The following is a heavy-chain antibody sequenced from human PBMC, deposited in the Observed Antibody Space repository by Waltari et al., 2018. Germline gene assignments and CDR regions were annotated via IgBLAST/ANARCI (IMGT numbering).Heavy chain of an antibody. Sequence: QVQLQESGPGLVKPSETLSLTCTVPGGSISSYYWSWIRQPPGKGLEWIGYIYYSGSTNYNPSLKSRVTISVDTSKNQFSLKLSSVTAADTAVYYCARDRRRGVDIWGQGTMVTVSS. D-gene: IGHD3-10*01. V-gene: IGHV4-59*01. CDR1: GGSISSYY. CDR2: IYYSGST. J-gene: IGHJ3*02. CDR3: ARDRRRGVDI.